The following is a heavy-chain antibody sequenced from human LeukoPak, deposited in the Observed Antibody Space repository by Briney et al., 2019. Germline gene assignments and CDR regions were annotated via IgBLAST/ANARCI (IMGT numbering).Heavy chain of an antibody. Sequence: SETLSLTCAVYGGSFSGYYWSWIRQPPGKGLEWIGYIYHSGSTYYNPSLKSRVTISVDRSKNQFSLKLSSVTAADTAVYYCARGLDVEDEGTNYFDYWGQGTLVTVSS. CDR3: ARGLDVEDEGTNYFDY. J-gene: IGHJ4*02. V-gene: IGHV4-34*01. CDR1: GGSFSGYY. D-gene: IGHD2-15*01. CDR2: IYHSGST.